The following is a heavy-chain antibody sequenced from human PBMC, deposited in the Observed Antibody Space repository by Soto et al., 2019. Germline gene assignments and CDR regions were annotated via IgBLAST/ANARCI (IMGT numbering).Heavy chain of an antibody. D-gene: IGHD1-26*01. CDR3: VGGRDYDY. J-gene: IGHJ4*02. CDR2: IAHDGHT. CDR1: SGSITTSVL. V-gene: IGHV4-4*01. Sequence: ETLSLTCDVSSGSITTSVLWTWVRQFPGKGLEWIGEIAHDGHTNYNPSLSGRVTMSVDLSNSQFSLNVASVTAADTAVYFCVGGRDYDYWGQGTLVTVSS.